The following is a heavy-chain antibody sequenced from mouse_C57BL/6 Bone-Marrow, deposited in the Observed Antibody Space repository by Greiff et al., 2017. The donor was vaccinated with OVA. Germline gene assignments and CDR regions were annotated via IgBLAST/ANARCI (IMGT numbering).Heavy chain of an antibody. Sequence: QVQLQQSGAELARPGASVKLSCKASGYTFTSYGISWVKQRTGQGLEWIGEIYPRSGNTHYNEKFKGKATLTADKSSSTAYMELRSLTSEDSAVYFCSNYFDYWGQGTTLTVSS. CDR1: GYTFTSYG. CDR3: SNYFDY. CDR2: IYPRSGNT. J-gene: IGHJ2*01. V-gene: IGHV1-81*01.